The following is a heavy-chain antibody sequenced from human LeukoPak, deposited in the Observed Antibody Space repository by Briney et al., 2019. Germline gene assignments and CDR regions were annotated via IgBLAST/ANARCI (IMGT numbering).Heavy chain of an antibody. CDR1: GFTFNKYG. V-gene: IGHV3-33*01. J-gene: IGHJ4*02. CDR3: ARDSELKRTAISLVRGVRTRWGGQLTD. Sequence: GRSLRLSCAASGFTFNKYGMHWVRQAPGQGLEWVAVIWYDGSNKYYADSVEGRFTISRDNSKNTLYLQMNSLRGEDTAVYYCARDSELKRTAISLVRGVRTRWGGQLTDWGQGTLVTVSS. D-gene: IGHD3-10*01. CDR2: IWYDGSNK.